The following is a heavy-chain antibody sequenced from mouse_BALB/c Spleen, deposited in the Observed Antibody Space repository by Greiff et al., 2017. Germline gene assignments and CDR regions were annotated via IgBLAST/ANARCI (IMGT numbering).Heavy chain of an antibody. V-gene: IGHV3-8*02. D-gene: IGHD2-4*01. CDR1: GDSITSGY. CDR3: SSLYDYDVDGGLAY. CDR2: ISYSGST. Sequence: EVKLMESGPSLVKPSQTLSLTCSVTGDSITSGYWNWIRKFPGNKLEYMGYISYSGSTYYNPSLKSRISITRDTSKNQYYLQLNSVTTEDTATYYWSSLYDYDVDGGLAYWGQGTLVTVSA. J-gene: IGHJ3*01.